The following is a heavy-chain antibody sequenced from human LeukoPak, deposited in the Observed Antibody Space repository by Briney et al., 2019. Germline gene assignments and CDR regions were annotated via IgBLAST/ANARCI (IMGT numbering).Heavy chain of an antibody. CDR2: IYTSGST. CDR3: ARVLDYYYDSSGYYPQYYYYYYMDV. Sequence: PSETLSLTCTVSDGSISSYYWSWIRQPAGKGLEWIGRIYTSGSTNYNPSLKSRVTISVDKSKNQFSLKLSSVTAADTAVYYCARVLDYYYDSSGYYPQYYYYYYMDVWGKGTTVTVPS. CDR1: DGSISSYY. V-gene: IGHV4-4*07. J-gene: IGHJ6*03. D-gene: IGHD3-22*01.